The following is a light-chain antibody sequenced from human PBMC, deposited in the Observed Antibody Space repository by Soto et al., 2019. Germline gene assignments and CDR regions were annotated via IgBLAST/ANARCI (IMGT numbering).Light chain of an antibody. J-gene: IGKJ1*01. CDR2: GAS. V-gene: IGKV3-15*01. CDR1: QRVSSN. CDR3: QQYNNWLRT. Sequence: EIVMTQSTATLYVSPGERATLSCRASQRVSSNLAWYKQKPGQAPRLLIYGASTRATGIPARFSGSGSGTEFTITISSLQSEDFSVSNCQQYNNWLRTFGQGTKVEIK.